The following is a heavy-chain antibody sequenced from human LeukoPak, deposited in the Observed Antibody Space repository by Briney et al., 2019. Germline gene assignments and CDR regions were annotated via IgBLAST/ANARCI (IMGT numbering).Heavy chain of an antibody. Sequence: SETLSLTCVVYGVSFSGYYWSWIRQPPGKGLEWIGEINHSGSTNYNPSPKSRDTISVDTSKNQFSLTLRSVTAADTAVYYCARTRWLQSLFDYWGQGTLVTVSS. J-gene: IGHJ4*02. CDR1: GVSFSGYY. D-gene: IGHD5-24*01. CDR2: INHSGST. CDR3: ARTRWLQSLFDY. V-gene: IGHV4-34*01.